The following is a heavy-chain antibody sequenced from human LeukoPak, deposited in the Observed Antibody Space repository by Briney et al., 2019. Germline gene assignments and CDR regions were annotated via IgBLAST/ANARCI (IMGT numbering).Heavy chain of an antibody. D-gene: IGHD3-16*01. CDR3: ARHGSSYYEPRYNWLDP. CDR2: IFPGDSDT. Sequence: GESLKISFKGSGYSFSNYWIGWVRPMPGKGLEWMGMIFPGDSDTRYSPSFEGQVTISADKSISTAYLQWSSLKASDTAMYYCARHGSSYYEPRYNWLDPWGQGTLVTVSS. V-gene: IGHV5-51*01. J-gene: IGHJ5*02. CDR1: GYSFSNYW.